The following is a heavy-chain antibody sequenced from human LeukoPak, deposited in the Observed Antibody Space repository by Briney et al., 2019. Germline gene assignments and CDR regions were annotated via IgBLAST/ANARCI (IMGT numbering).Heavy chain of an antibody. V-gene: IGHV3-7*01. CDR1: GFTFSNFW. CDR3: ARGSSGYYCDHFQT. J-gene: IGHJ1*01. D-gene: IGHD3-22*01. Sequence: GGSLRLSCAASGFTFSNFWMTWIRQAPGKGLEWVANIKQDGIEKYYADSVEGRFTVSRDNTKNTMFLQMDRLRVEDTAVYYCARGSSGYYCDHFQTWGQGSLVTVSS. CDR2: IKQDGIEK.